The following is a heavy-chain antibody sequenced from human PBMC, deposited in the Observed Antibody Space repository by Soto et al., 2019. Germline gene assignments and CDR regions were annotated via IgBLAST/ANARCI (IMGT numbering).Heavy chain of an antibody. CDR3: ARESAVRGVIRSLGY. V-gene: IGHV4-34*01. CDR2: INHSGST. J-gene: IGHJ4*02. D-gene: IGHD3-10*01. CDR1: GGSFSGYY. Sequence: SETLSLTCAVYGGSFSGYYWSWIRQPPGKGLEWIGEINHSGSTNYNPSLKSRVTISVDTSKNQFSLKLSSVTAADTAVYYCARESAVRGVIRSLGYWGQGTLVTVSS.